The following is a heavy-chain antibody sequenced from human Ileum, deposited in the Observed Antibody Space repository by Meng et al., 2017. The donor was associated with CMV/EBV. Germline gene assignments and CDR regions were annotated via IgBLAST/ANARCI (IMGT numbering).Heavy chain of an antibody. J-gene: IGHJ4*02. D-gene: IGHD1-7*01. Sequence: ASVKVSCKASGYTFTIYGISWVRQAPGQGLEWMGWISAYNGNTNYAQKLQGRVTMTRDTSITTAYMDLNSLRSDDTAVYSCARGSVITGTTTGIDHWGQGTLVTVSS. V-gene: IGHV1-18*01. CDR3: ARGSVITGTTTGIDH. CDR2: ISAYNGNT. CDR1: GYTFTIYG.